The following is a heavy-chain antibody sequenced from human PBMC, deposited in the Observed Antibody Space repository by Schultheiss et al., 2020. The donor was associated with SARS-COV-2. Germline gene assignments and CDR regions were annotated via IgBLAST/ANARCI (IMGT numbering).Heavy chain of an antibody. J-gene: IGHJ3*02. CDR2: INHSGST. CDR3: ARDQSYSGYDLDAFDI. V-gene: IGHV4-34*01. D-gene: IGHD5-12*01. Sequence: SETLSLTCTVSGGSISSYYWSWIRQPPGKGLEWIGEINHSGSTNYNPSLKSRVTISVDTSKNQFSLKLSSVTAADTAVYYCARDQSYSGYDLDAFDIWGQGTMVTVSS. CDR1: GGSISSYY.